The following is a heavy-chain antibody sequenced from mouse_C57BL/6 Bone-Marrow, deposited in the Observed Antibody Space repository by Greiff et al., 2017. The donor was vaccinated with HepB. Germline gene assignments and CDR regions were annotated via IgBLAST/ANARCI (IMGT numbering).Heavy chain of an antibody. CDR1: GYTFTSYW. J-gene: IGHJ2*01. D-gene: IGHD2-3*01. CDR3: NQKKGYDPLFDY. Sequence: VQLKESGTVLARPGASVKMSCKTSGYTFTSYWMHWVKQRPGQGLEWIGAIYPGNSDTSYNQKFKGKAKLTAVTSASTAYMELSSLTNEDSAVYYCNQKKGYDPLFDYWGQGTTLTVSS. V-gene: IGHV1-5*01. CDR2: IYPGNSDT.